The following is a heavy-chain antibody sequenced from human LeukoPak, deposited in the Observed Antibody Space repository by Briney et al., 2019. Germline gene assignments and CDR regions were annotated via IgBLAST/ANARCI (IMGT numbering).Heavy chain of an antibody. CDR1: GFTFGDYA. D-gene: IGHD2-15*01. V-gene: IGHV3-49*04. CDR2: IRSKAYGGTT. J-gene: IGHJ3*02. Sequence: QPGRSLRLSCTTSGFTFGDYAMSWVRQAPGKGLEWVGFIRSKAYGGTTEYAASVKGRFTISRDDPKSIAYLEMNSLKTEDTAEYSCTRGYCSGGSCFRAFDIWGQGTMVTVSS. CDR3: TRGYCSGGSCFRAFDI.